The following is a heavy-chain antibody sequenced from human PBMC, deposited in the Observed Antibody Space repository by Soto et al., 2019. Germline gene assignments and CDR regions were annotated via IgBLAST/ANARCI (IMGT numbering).Heavy chain of an antibody. V-gene: IGHV3-33*01. CDR2: IWYDGSNT. CDR3: VRDLLGSGGHFDY. Sequence: GGSLRLSCAASGFIFSSFGMHWVRQAPGKGLEWVAHIWYDGSNTYYADSVRGRFTISRDNSRNTLYLQMNSLRAEDTAVYHCVRDLLGSGGHFDYWGQGTPVTVSS. D-gene: IGHD7-27*01. CDR1: GFIFSSFG. J-gene: IGHJ4*02.